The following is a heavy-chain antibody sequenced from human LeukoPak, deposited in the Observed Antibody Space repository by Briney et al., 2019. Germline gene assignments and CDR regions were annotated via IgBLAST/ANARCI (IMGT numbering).Heavy chain of an antibody. D-gene: IGHD5-18*01. J-gene: IGHJ4*02. CDR2: INHSGRT. CDR1: GGSFSGYY. V-gene: IGHV4-34*01. Sequence: SETLSLTCAVYGGSFSGYYWSWIRQPPGKGLEWNGAINHSGRTNYNPSLKSGVTISVDTSTNHFSLKMTPLTAADTAVYYGARSGYSYGLDYWGQGTLVTVSS. CDR3: ARSGYSYGLDY.